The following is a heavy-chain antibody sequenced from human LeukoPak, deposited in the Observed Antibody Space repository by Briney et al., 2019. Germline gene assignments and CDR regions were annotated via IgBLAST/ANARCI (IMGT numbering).Heavy chain of an antibody. D-gene: IGHD3-9*01. CDR1: GGTFSSYA. V-gene: IGHV1-69*13. CDR3: ASVGSNYDILTGYYRYYFDY. Sequence: GASVKVSCKASGGTFSSYAISWVRQAPGQGLEWMGGIIPIFGTANYAQKFQGRVTITADESTSTAYMELSSLRSEDTAVYYCASVGSNYDILTGYYRYYFDYWGQGTLVTVSS. CDR2: IIPIFGTA. J-gene: IGHJ4*02.